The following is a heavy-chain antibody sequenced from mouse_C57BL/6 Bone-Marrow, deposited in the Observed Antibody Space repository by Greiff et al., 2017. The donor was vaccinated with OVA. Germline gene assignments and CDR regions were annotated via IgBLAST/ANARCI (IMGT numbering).Heavy chain of an antibody. CDR3: SKRGYGSSYYAMDC. V-gene: IGHV2-9*01. J-gene: IGHJ4*01. CDR1: GYSLTSYG. Sequence: VHLVEPGPGLVAPSQSLSITCTASGYSLTSYGVDWVSQRPGKGLEWLGVIWGGGSTNYNSALMSRLSISTVNSKSQVFLKMNSLQTDDTAVYYFSKRGYGSSYYAMDCWGQGTSVTVSS. D-gene: IGHD1-1*01. CDR2: IWGGGST.